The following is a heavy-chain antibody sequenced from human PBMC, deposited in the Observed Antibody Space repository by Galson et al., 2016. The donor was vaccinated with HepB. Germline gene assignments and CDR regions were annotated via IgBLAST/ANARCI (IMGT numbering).Heavy chain of an antibody. Sequence: SVKVSCKASGYTFSTFDIHWVRQAPGQGLEWMGWINPNSDNRGYAQKFQGRVTMTRDISISTAYIELTSLTSEDTAVYYCTRAAGADKFDLWGQGILVAVSS. J-gene: IGHJ5*02. V-gene: IGHV1-8*01. CDR3: TRAAGADKFDL. CDR2: INPNSDNR. CDR1: GYTFSTFD. D-gene: IGHD1-26*01.